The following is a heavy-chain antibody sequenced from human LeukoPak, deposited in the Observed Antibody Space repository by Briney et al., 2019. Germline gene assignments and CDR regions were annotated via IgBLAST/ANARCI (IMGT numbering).Heavy chain of an antibody. CDR1: GVSITSYY. CDR3: AKLWDDFGDSSAWFDP. D-gene: IGHD4-17*01. CDR2: VYYSGNT. J-gene: IGHJ5*02. V-gene: IGHV4-59*08. Sequence: SETLSLTCSVSGVSITSYYWTWIRQPPGTGLEWIGYVYYSGNTFYNPSLKSRVSMSVDTSKNHFSLDLWSVTAADTAVYYCAKLWDDFGDSSAWFDPWGQGTLVTVSS.